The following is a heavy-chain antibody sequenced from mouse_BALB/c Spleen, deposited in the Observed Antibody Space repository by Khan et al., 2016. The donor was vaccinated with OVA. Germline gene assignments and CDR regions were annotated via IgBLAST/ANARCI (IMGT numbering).Heavy chain of an antibody. CDR1: GYTFTSYT. CDR2: INPSNGYT. V-gene: IGHV1-4*01. D-gene: IGHD2-14*01. CDR3: VRDWAYHRNDGWFAY. Sequence: VQLQESGAELARPGASVKMSCKASGYTFTSYTIHWIKERPGQGLEWIGIINPSNGYTNYNQKFKDKATLTTDKSSTTAYLQLSSLTSDDPAVYSCVRDWAYHRNDGWFAYWGQGTLVTVSA. J-gene: IGHJ3*01.